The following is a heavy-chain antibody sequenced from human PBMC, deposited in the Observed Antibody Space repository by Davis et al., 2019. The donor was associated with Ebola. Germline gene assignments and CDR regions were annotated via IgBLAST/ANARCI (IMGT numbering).Heavy chain of an antibody. CDR2: ICGSTGST. J-gene: IGHJ2*01. V-gene: IGHV3-23*01. Sequence: GGSLRLSCAASGFTFSNYAMTWFRQAPGEGLEWVSSICGSTGSTYYADSVKGRFTISRDNSKNTLYLQMNSLRAEDTAVYYCAKVPYQGWYFDLWGRGTLVTVSS. CDR1: GFTFSNYA. CDR3: AKVPYQGWYFDL. D-gene: IGHD3-16*01.